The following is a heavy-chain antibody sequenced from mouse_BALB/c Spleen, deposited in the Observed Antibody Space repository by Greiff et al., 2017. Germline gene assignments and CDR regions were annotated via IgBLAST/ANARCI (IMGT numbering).Heavy chain of an antibody. Sequence: EVQLQESGGGLVQPGGSLKLSCAASGFDFSRYWMSWVRQAPGKGLEWIGEINPDSSTINYTPSLKDKFIISRDNAKNTLYLQMSKVRSEDTALYYCARGDYYGSSYSAWFAYWGQGTLVTVSA. J-gene: IGHJ3*01. CDR3: ARGDYYGSSYSAWFAY. CDR1: GFDFSRYW. CDR2: INPDSSTI. D-gene: IGHD1-1*01. V-gene: IGHV4-1*02.